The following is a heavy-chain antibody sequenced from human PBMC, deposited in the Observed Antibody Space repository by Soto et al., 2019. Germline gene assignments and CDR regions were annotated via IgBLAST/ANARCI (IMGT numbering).Heavy chain of an antibody. D-gene: IGHD4-17*01. Sequence: SETLSLTCTVSGGSISSYYWSWIRQPAGKGLEWIGRIYTSGSTNYNPSLKSRVTMSVDTSKNQFSLKLSSVTAADTVVYYCARDQRPTVTTTYHYYYGMDVWGQGTTVTVSS. CDR2: IYTSGST. J-gene: IGHJ6*02. CDR1: GGSISSYY. CDR3: ARDQRPTVTTTYHYYYGMDV. V-gene: IGHV4-4*07.